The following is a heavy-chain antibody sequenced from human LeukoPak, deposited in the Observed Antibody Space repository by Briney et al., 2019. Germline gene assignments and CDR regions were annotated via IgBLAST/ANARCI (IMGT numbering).Heavy chain of an antibody. D-gene: IGHD6-19*01. CDR2: INHSGST. J-gene: IGHJ4*02. Sequence: GSLRLSCAASGFTFSSYAMSWVRQPPGKGLEWIGEINHSGSTNYNPSLKSRVTISVDTSKNQFSLKLSSVTAADTAVYYCARGGSWSFDYWGQGILVTVSS. CDR1: GFTFSSYA. CDR3: ARGGSWSFDY. V-gene: IGHV4-34*01.